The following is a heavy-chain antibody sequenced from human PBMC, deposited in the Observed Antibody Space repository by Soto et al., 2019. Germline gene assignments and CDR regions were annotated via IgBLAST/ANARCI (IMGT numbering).Heavy chain of an antibody. V-gene: IGHV4-30-2*01. J-gene: IGHJ4*02. CDR1: GDSMTSGDYS. D-gene: IGHD2-2*01. Sequence: SETLSLTCTVSGDSMTSGDYSWSWIRQPPGKGLEWLGYIYRTGNTHYSPSLKSRVSISQDRSKNQFSLELTSVTAADSAVYYCARGDYQYSIDYWGQGTLVTVSS. CDR3: ARGDYQYSIDY. CDR2: IYRTGNT.